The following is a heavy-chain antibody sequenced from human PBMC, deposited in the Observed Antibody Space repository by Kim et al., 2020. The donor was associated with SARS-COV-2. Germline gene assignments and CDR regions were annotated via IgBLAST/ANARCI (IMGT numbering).Heavy chain of an antibody. J-gene: IGHJ6*02. CDR3: ARDGILLWFGELDGMDV. V-gene: IGHV3-33*05. Sequence: GGSLRLSCAASGFTFSSYGMHWVRQAPGKGLEWVAVISYDGSNKYYADSVKGRFTISRDNSKNTLYLQMNSLRAEDTAVYYCARDGILLWFGELDGMDVWGQGTTVTVSS. D-gene: IGHD3-10*01. CDR2: ISYDGSNK. CDR1: GFTFSSYG.